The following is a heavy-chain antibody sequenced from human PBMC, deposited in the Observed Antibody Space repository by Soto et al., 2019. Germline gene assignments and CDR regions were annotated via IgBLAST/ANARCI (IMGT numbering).Heavy chain of an antibody. Sequence: QVHLQESGPDLVRPSETLSLTCSFFGGSISSDNWWSWVRQTPGKGLEWIGEIYHSGNTNYNPSLKSRATISVDKSKNHFPLKVTSVTAADTALYYCARLSASSKLRGVVINWGQGTLVTVSS. CDR3: ARLSASSKLRGVVIN. CDR2: IYHSGNT. J-gene: IGHJ4*02. CDR1: GGSISSDNW. V-gene: IGHV4-4*02. D-gene: IGHD3-10*01.